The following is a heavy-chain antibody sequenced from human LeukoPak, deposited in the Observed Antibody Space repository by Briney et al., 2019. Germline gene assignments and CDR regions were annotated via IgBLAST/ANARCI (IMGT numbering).Heavy chain of an antibody. CDR3: ARDLISMIRGVSSLDP. V-gene: IGHV3-21*01. CDR2: ISSSSSYI. CDR1: GFTLSDYA. Sequence: GGSLRLSCAASGFTLSDYAMNWVRQAPGKGLEWVSSISSSSSYIYYADSVKGRFTISRDSAKNSLYLQMNSLRAEDTAVYYCARDLISMIRGVSSLDPWGQGTLVSVSS. D-gene: IGHD3-10*01. J-gene: IGHJ5*02.